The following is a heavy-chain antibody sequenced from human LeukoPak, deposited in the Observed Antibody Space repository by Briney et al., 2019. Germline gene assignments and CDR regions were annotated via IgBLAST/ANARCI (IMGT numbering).Heavy chain of an antibody. Sequence: ASVKVSCKASGYTFTGYYMHWVRQAPGQGLEWMGWINPNSGGTNYAQKFQGRVTMTRDTSINTTYMELSRLASDVTAVYFCARGTPGSYLGYWGQGTLVTVSS. CDR3: ARGTPGSYLGY. D-gene: IGHD3-16*02. CDR2: INPNSGGT. CDR1: GYTFTGYY. V-gene: IGHV1-2*02. J-gene: IGHJ4*02.